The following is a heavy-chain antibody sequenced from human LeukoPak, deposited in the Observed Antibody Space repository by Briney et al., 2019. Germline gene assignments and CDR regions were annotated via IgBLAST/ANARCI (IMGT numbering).Heavy chain of an antibody. J-gene: IGHJ4*02. Sequence: GGSLRLSCAASGFTFSNHGMTWVRQAPEKGLEWVSTISSSGYSTYYADSVKGRFTISRDNSKNTLYLQMNTLRAEDTAVYYCAKNPSGDYGSSDYYYVLWGQGTLVIVSS. V-gene: IGHV3-23*01. CDR2: ISSSGYST. CDR1: GFTFSNHG. D-gene: IGHD3-22*01. CDR3: AKNPSGDYGSSDYYYVL.